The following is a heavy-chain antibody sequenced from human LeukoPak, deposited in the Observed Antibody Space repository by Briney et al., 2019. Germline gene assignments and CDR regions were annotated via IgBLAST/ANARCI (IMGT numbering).Heavy chain of an antibody. J-gene: IGHJ4*02. V-gene: IGHV1-69*13. CDR2: IIPIFGTA. D-gene: IGHD2-15*01. Sequence: ASVKVSCKPSGGTFSSYAISWVRQAPGQGLEWMGGIIPIFGTANYAQKFQGRVTITADESTSTAYMELSSLRSEDTAVYYCARSHLGATQPFDYWGQGTLVTVSS. CDR3: ARSHLGATQPFDY. CDR1: GGTFSSYA.